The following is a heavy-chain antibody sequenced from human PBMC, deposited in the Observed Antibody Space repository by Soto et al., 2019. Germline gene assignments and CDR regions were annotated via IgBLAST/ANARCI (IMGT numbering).Heavy chain of an antibody. CDR3: ARGRVATSGRGYYYYGMDV. D-gene: IGHD5-12*01. Sequence: SETLSLTCAVYGGAFSGYYWGWIRQPPGKGLEWIGEINHSGSTNSNPSLKSRVTISVDTSKNQFSLKLSSVTAADTAVYYCARGRVATSGRGYYYYGMDVWGQGTTVT. V-gene: IGHV4-34*01. CDR2: INHSGST. CDR1: GGAFSGYY. J-gene: IGHJ6*02.